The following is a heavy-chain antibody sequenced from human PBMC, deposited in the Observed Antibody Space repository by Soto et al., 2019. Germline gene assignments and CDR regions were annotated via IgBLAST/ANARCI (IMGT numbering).Heavy chain of an antibody. V-gene: IGHV1-18*01. CDR2: INTHNGNT. CDR1: GYTFTTYG. CDR3: TREGSTPYYYYGMDA. J-gene: IGHJ6*02. D-gene: IGHD3-10*01. Sequence: GASVKVSCKASGYTFTTYGISWVRQAPGQELEWLGWINTHNGNTNYAQNLQGRVIMTADTSTSTAYMELRSLRSDDTAIYYCTREGSTPYYYYGMDAWGQGTTVTVSS.